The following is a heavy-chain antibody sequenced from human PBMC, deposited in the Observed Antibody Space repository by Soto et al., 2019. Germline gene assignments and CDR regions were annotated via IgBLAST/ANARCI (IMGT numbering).Heavy chain of an antibody. CDR1: GYTFTSYA. V-gene: IGHV1-3*01. CDR3: ARDPTYSSSYYYYYYGMDV. D-gene: IGHD6-13*01. Sequence: GPSVKVSCKASGYTFTSYAMHWVRQAPGQRLEWMGWINAGNGNTKYSQKFQGRVTITRDTSASTAYMELSSLRSEDTAVYYCARDPTYSSSYYYYYYGMDVWGQGTTVTVSS. J-gene: IGHJ6*02. CDR2: INAGNGNT.